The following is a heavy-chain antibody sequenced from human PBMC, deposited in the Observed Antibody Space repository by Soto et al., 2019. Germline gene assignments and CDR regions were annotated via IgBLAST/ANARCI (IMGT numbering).Heavy chain of an antibody. V-gene: IGHV1-69*12. Sequence: QVQLVQSGAEVKKPGSSVKVSCKASGGTFSSYAISWVRQAPGQGLEWMGGIIPIFGTANYAQKFQGRVSITADESTSTAYMELSSLRSEDTALYYCARGAGYCGGDCYYFDYWGQGTLVTVSS. CDR2: IIPIFGTA. CDR1: GGTFSSYA. D-gene: IGHD2-21*02. CDR3: ARGAGYCGGDCYYFDY. J-gene: IGHJ4*02.